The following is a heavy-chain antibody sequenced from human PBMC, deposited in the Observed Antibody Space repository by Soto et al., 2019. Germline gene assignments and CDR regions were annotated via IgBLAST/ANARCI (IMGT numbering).Heavy chain of an antibody. J-gene: IGHJ2*01. CDR2: ISYDGSNK. D-gene: IGHD4-4*01. V-gene: IGHV3-30-3*01. CDR3: ARPLWRDDYNWGYFDL. CDR1: GFTFSSYA. Sequence: QVQLVESGGGVVQPGRSLRLSCAASGFTFSSYAMHWVRQAPGKGLGWVAVISYDGSNKYYADSVKGRFTSSRDNSKNTLYLQMNSLRAEDTAVYYCARPLWRDDYNWGYFDLWGRGTLVTVSS.